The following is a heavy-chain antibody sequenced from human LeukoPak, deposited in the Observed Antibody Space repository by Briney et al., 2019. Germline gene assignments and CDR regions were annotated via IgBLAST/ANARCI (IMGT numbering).Heavy chain of an antibody. V-gene: IGHV1-8*03. D-gene: IGHD6-13*01. CDR3: ARLTPGIAAAGNYYYYYMDV. CDR1: GHTFTSYD. CDR2: MNPNSGNT. J-gene: IGHJ6*03. Sequence: ASVKVSCKASGHTFTSYDINWVRQATGQGLEWMGWMNPNSGNTGYAQKFQGRVTITRNTSISTAYMELSSLRSEDTAVYYCARLTPGIAAAGNYYYYYMDVWGKGTTVTVSS.